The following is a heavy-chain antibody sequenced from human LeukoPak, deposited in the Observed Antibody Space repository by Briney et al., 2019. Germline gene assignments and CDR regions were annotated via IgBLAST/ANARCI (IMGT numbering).Heavy chain of an antibody. D-gene: IGHD2-2*02. Sequence: GGSLKLSCAASGFIFSSHAMHWVRQAPGKGLEWVAFIRYDGTNNYYADSVKGRFTISRDNTLYLQMNSLRAEDTAVYYCAKDRCSSTSCYIFDYWGQGTLVTVSS. CDR1: GFIFSSHA. V-gene: IGHV3-30*02. CDR2: IRYDGTNN. CDR3: AKDRCSSTSCYIFDY. J-gene: IGHJ4*02.